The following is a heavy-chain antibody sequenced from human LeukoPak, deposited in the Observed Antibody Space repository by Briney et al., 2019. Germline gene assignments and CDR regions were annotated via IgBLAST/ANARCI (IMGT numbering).Heavy chain of an antibody. CDR3: AKCDGDFGYSYFGMDV. CDR1: GFTFRSYA. CDR2: ITGTGGST. V-gene: IGHV3-23*01. D-gene: IGHD3-3*01. Sequence: SGGSLRLSCAASGFTFRSYAMTWARQAPGKGLEWVSGITGTGGSTHYADSVKGRFTISRDNSKNTLYLQMNSLRAEDTAVYYCAKCDGDFGYSYFGMDVWGQGTTVTVSS. J-gene: IGHJ6*02.